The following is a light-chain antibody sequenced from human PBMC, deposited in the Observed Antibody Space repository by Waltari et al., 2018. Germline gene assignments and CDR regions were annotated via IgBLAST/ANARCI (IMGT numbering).Light chain of an antibody. CDR1: SRDVGSYHL. CDR2: DVT. J-gene: IGLJ2*01. V-gene: IGLV2-23*02. Sequence: QSALTQPASVSGSPGQSITISCTGASRDVGSYHLVSWYQQHPGKAPKLLIYDVTQRPSGVSDRFSGSKSGNTASLTISGLQAEDEADYHCSSYAGSNTVVVFGGGTKVTVL. CDR3: SSYAGSNTVVV.